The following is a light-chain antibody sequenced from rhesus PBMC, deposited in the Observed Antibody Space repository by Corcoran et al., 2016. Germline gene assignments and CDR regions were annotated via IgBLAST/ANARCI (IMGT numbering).Light chain of an antibody. V-gene: IGKV2-68*01. J-gene: IGKJ2*01. CDR1: QSLLHSNGTTY. Sequence: DIVMTQTPLSLPVTPGEPASISCRSSQSLLHSNGTTYLAWYLQKPDQSPGFLIYNVTNREPGVPARFSGRGSGTDFTLKISRVEPEDVGVCYLMQSTKDPSFGQGTKVEIK. CDR3: MQSTKDPS. CDR2: NVT.